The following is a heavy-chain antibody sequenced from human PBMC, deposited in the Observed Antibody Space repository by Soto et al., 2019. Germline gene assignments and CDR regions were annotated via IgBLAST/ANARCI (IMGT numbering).Heavy chain of an antibody. D-gene: IGHD2-2*01. Sequence: QVQLVQSGAEVKKPGASVKVSCKASGYTFTSYAMHWVRQAPGQRLEWMGWINAGNGNTKYSQKFQGRVTITRDTSASTAYMELSRLRSEDTAVYYCAKIGYCSSTSCQGDAFDIWGQGTMVTVSS. V-gene: IGHV1-3*01. J-gene: IGHJ3*02. CDR2: INAGNGNT. CDR3: AKIGYCSSTSCQGDAFDI. CDR1: GYTFTSYA.